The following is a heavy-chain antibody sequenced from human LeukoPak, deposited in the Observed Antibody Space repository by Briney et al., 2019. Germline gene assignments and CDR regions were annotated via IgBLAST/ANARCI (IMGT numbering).Heavy chain of an antibody. D-gene: IGHD6-6*01. CDR2: ISAYNGNT. CDR3: ARDWLGIVARPAGVANMDV. V-gene: IGHV1-18*01. Sequence: GASVKVSCKASGYTFTSYGISWVRQAPGQGLEWMGWISAYNGNTNYAQKLQGRVTMTTDTSTSTAYMELRGLRSDDTAVYYCARDWLGIVARPAGVANMDVWGKGTTVTVSS. CDR1: GYTFTSYG. J-gene: IGHJ6*03.